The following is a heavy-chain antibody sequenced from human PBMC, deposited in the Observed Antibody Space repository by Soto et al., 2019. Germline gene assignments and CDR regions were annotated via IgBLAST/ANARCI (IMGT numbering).Heavy chain of an antibody. CDR3: ARDNSETNSWWFDP. D-gene: IGHD1-26*01. V-gene: IGHV1-46*01. CDR1: GFTFSRYC. J-gene: IGHJ5*02. CDR2: INPTGVST. Sequence: ASVKVSCKAFGFTFSRYCMHWIRQAPGQGLEWMGIINPTGVSTSSAQKFQGRVTLTRDTSTDTVSMELSSLRSEDTAVYYCARDNSETNSWWFDPWGQGTLVTVSS.